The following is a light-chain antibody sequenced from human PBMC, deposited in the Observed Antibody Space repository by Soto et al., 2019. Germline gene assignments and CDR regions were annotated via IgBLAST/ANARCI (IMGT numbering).Light chain of an antibody. V-gene: IGKV3-20*01. CDR3: QQYGSSPSGT. CDR2: GAS. J-gene: IGKJ1*01. CDR1: QSVSSSY. Sequence: EIVFTQSPGTLSLSPGERGTLSCRANQSVSSSYLAWYQQKPGQAPRLLMYGASSRATGIPDRFSGSGSGTDFTLTISRLEPEDFAVYYCQQYGSSPSGTFGQGTKVDIK.